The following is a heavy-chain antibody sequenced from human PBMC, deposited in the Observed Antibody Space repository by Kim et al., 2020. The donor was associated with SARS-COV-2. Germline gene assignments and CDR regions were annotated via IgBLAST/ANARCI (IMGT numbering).Heavy chain of an antibody. CDR1: GGSISNYY. Sequence: SETLSLTCTVSGGSISNYYWNWIRQSAGEGLEWIGRIYTSGSTNYNPSLKSRVTMSVDTSKNQFSLKLSSVTAADTAVYYCARDPRSYYDFWSGYDYYYGLDVWGQGTTVTVSS. CDR3: ARDPRSYYDFWSGYDYYYGLDV. D-gene: IGHD3-3*01. V-gene: IGHV4-4*07. CDR2: IYTSGST. J-gene: IGHJ6*02.